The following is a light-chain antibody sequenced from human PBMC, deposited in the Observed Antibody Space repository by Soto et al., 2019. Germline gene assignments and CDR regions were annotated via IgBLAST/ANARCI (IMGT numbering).Light chain of an antibody. J-gene: IGKJ1*01. CDR1: QSIXSC. CDR3: QQYNSDLWA. CDR2: KAS. Sequence: DIQMTQCPSTLSASAGDRVTITCRASQSIXSCLAWSQKKPGKAPKILXAKASSLERGGPSRFSGSGSVTEFTLTISSLQPYDFATYYCQQYNSDLWAFGQGTKVDIK. V-gene: IGKV1-5*03.